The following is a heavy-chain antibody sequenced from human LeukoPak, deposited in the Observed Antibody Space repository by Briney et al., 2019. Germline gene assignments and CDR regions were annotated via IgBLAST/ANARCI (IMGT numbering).Heavy chain of an antibody. D-gene: IGHD6-6*01. CDR3: ARGGAARLHFQN. CDR1: GGSISTYY. V-gene: IGHV4-59*01. CDR2: IYHSGST. J-gene: IGHJ1*01. Sequence: SETLSLTCTVSGGSISTYYWNWIRQPPGKGLEWIGYIYHSGSTNYNPSLQSRVTISVDTSKNQFSLNLNSATAADTAVYYCARGGAARLHFQNWGQGTLVTVSS.